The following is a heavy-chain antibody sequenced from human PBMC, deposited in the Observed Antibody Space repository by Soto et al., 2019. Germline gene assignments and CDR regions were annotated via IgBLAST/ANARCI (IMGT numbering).Heavy chain of an antibody. Sequence: PGGSLRLSCAASGFTFSSYAMSWVRQAPGKGLEWVSAISGSGGSTYYADSVKGRFTISRDNSKNTLYLQMNSLRAEDTAVYYCAKVVWGVVVAHYYGMALWGQGTKATGPS. CDR2: ISGSGGST. CDR3: AKVVWGVVVAHYYGMAL. CDR1: GFTFSSYA. D-gene: IGHD2-15*01. J-gene: IGHJ6*02. V-gene: IGHV3-23*01.